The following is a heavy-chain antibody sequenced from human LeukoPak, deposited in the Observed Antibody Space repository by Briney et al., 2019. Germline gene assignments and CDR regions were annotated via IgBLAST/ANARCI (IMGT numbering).Heavy chain of an antibody. CDR2: ISSSGTTI. CDR1: GFTFSSYD. D-gene: IGHD6-13*01. CDR3: ARVPGYSSSWSRFDP. V-gene: IGHV3-48*03. Sequence: GGSLRLSCAASGFTFSSYDMNWVRQAPGKGLEWVSYISSSGTTIYYADSVKGRLTISRDNAKNSLYLQMNSLRAEDTAVYYCARVPGYSSSWSRFDPWGQGTLVTVSS. J-gene: IGHJ5*02.